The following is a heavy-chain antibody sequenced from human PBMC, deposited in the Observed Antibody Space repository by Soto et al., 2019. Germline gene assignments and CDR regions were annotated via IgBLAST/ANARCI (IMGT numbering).Heavy chain of an antibody. CDR1: GGSFSGYY. D-gene: IGHD3-22*01. Sequence: KTSETLSLTCAVYGGSFSGYYWSWIRQPPGKGLEWIGEINHSGSTNYNPSLKSRVTISVDTSKNQFSLKLSSVTAADTAVYYCARKPITYYYDSSGYPKGQFDYWGQGTLVTVSS. J-gene: IGHJ4*02. CDR3: ARKPITYYYDSSGYPKGQFDY. CDR2: INHSGST. V-gene: IGHV4-34*01.